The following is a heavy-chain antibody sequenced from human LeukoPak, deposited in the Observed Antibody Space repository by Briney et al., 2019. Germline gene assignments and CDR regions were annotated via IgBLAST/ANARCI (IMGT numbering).Heavy chain of an antibody. Sequence: PSETLSLTCAVYGGXFSGYYCSWIRQPPGKGLEWIGEINHSGSTNYNPSLMSRITISVDRSQNQFSLRMRDVTAADTAVYFCATAEWEYFYFDSWGQGALVAVSS. D-gene: IGHD1-26*01. CDR1: GGXFSGYY. V-gene: IGHV4-34*09. J-gene: IGHJ4*02. CDR3: ATAEWEYFYFDS. CDR2: INHSGST.